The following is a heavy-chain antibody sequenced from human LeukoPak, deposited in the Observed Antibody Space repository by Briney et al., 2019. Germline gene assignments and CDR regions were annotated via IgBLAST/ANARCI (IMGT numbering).Heavy chain of an antibody. D-gene: IGHD5-24*01. CDR3: AKDGGGSKGYAFDI. CDR2: ISYDGSNK. CDR1: GFTFSSYA. Sequence: GGSLRLSCAASGFTFSSYAMYWVRQAPGKGLEWVAVISYDGSNKYYADSVKGRFTISRDNSKNTLYLQMNSLRAEDTAVYYCAKDGGGSKGYAFDIWGQGTMVTVSS. V-gene: IGHV3-30*04. J-gene: IGHJ3*02.